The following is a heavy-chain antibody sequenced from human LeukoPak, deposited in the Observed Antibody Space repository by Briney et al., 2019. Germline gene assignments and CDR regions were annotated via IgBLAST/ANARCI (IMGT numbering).Heavy chain of an antibody. CDR1: GYTFTGYY. CDR2: ISAYNGNT. V-gene: IGHV1-18*04. Sequence: ASVKVSCKASGYTFTGYYMNWVRQAPGQGLEWMGWISAYNGNTNYAQKLQGRVTMTTDTSTRTAYMELRSLRSDDTAVYYCARLNDDGDYRHTYYCVHWPQGTLVTVSS. J-gene: IGHJ4*02. D-gene: IGHD4-17*01. CDR3: ARLNDDGDYRHTYYCVH.